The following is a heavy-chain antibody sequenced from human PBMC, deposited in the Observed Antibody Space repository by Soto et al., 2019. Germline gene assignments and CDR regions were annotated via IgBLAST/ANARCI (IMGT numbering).Heavy chain of an antibody. D-gene: IGHD1-26*01. Sequence: SETLSLTCTVSGGSISSYYWSWIRQPPGKGLEWIGYIYYSGSTNYNPSLKSRVTISVDTSKNQFSLKLSSVTAADTAVYYCARDHGGATTLPYYGMDVWGQGTTVTVS. J-gene: IGHJ6*02. CDR3: ARDHGGATTLPYYGMDV. CDR2: IYYSGST. CDR1: GGSISSYY. V-gene: IGHV4-59*01.